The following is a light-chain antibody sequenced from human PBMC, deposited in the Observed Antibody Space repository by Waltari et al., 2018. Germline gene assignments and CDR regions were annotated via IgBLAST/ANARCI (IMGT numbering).Light chain of an antibody. J-gene: IGLJ2*01. CDR3: ASYPSTSIHVL. V-gene: IGLV2-14*01. CDR1: SSSVGGYTF. CDR2: DFT. Sequence: QSALTQPASVSGSPGPSITISCTGPSSSVGGYTFFPWYQQPPGKAPKLLIFDFTQRPSGVSDRFSGSKSGNTASLTISGLQAEDEADYYCASYPSTSIHVLFGGGTKLTVL.